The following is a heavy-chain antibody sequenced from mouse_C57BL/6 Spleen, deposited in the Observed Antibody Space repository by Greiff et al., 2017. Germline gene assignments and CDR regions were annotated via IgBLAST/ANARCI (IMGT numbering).Heavy chain of an antibody. D-gene: IGHD2-4*01. CDR3: ARHYDYDVWFAY. J-gene: IGHJ3*01. CDR1: GYAFSSSW. V-gene: IGHV1-82*01. Sequence: QVQLQPSGPELVKPGASVKISCTASGYAFSSSWMNWVKQRPGKGLEWIGRIYPGGGDTNYNGKFKGKATLTVDKSSSPAYMQLSSLPSEDSAVYFGARHYDYDVWFAYWGQGTLVTVSA. CDR2: IYPGGGDT.